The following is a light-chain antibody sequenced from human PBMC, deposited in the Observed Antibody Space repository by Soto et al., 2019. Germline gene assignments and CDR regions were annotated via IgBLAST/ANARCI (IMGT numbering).Light chain of an antibody. V-gene: IGLV1-47*01. CDR3: ASWDDSLSGYV. CDR2: KNN. CDR1: SSSIGTNY. Sequence: QSVLTQPPSASGTPGQRVTISCSGSSSSIGTNYVYWYQQLPGTAPKLLIYKNNQRPSGVPDRFSGSKSGTSASLAIRGLRSEDEADYHCASWDDSLSGYVFGTGTKLTVL. J-gene: IGLJ1*01.